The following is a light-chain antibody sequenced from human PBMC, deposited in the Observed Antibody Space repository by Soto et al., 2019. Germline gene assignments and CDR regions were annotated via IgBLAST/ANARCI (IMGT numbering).Light chain of an antibody. CDR3: QQSYSTPLT. V-gene: IGKV1-39*01. Sequence: DIQITQSPSSLSASVGDRVTITCRASQSISSYLNWYQQKPGKAPKVLIYAASSLQSGVPSRFSGSGSGTDFTLTISSLQPEDFATYYCQQSYSTPLTFGGGTKVDIK. J-gene: IGKJ4*01. CDR2: AAS. CDR1: QSISSY.